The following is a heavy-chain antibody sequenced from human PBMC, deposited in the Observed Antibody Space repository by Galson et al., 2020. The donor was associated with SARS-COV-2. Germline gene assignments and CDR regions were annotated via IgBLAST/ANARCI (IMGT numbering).Heavy chain of an antibody. Sequence: PSETLSLTCTVSGGSISSGAYSWIWIRQPPGKGLEWIGHTYYSGRSYFNPSLRSRVTISVDKSKNQFSLRLSSVTAADTAVYFCARERCEYGECSDYPMDVWGQGTTVTVSS. CDR2: TYYSGRS. V-gene: IGHV4-30-4*01. CDR3: ARERCEYGECSDYPMDV. J-gene: IGHJ6*02. CDR1: GGSISSGAYS. D-gene: IGHD2-8*01.